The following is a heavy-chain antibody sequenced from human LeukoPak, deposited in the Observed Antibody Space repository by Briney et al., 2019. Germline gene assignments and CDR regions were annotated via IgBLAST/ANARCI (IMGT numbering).Heavy chain of an antibody. CDR3: ARSRRSIMITF. Sequence: ASQTLSLTCTVSGGSISSGSYYWSWIRQPAGKGLEWIGRIYTSGSTNYNPSLKSRVTISVDTSKNQFSLKLSSVTTADTAVYYCARSRRSIMITFWGQGTLVTVSS. CDR1: GGSISSGSYY. CDR2: IYTSGST. J-gene: IGHJ4*02. D-gene: IGHD3-16*01. V-gene: IGHV4-61*02.